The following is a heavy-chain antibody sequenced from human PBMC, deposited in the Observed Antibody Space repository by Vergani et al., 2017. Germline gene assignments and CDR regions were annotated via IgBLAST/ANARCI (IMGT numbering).Heavy chain of an antibody. CDR1: GSSISSDNYY. D-gene: IGHD1-26*01. CDR3: ARYSGGDSEYFQH. V-gene: IGHV4-30-4*01. J-gene: IGHJ1*01. Sequence: QVQLQESGPGLVKPSQTLSLTCTVSGSSISSDNYYWSWIRQPPGKGLEWIGYVYYCGFTYYNPSLKSRVSISVDTSKNQFSLKLSSVTAADTAVYYCARYSGGDSEYFQHWGQGTLVTVSS. CDR2: VYYCGFT.